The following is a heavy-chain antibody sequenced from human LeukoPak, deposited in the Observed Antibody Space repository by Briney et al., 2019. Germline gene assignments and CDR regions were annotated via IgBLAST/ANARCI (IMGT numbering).Heavy chain of an antibody. V-gene: IGHV3-74*01. CDR2: INSDGSST. D-gene: IGHD1-26*01. J-gene: IGHJ4*02. Sequence: GGSLRLSCAASGSYWMHWVRQAPGKGLVWVSRINSDGSSTSYADSVKGRFTISRDNAKNTLYLQMNSLRAEDTAVYYCARDSGGSFDYWGQGTLVTVSS. CDR1: GSYW. CDR3: ARDSGGSFDY.